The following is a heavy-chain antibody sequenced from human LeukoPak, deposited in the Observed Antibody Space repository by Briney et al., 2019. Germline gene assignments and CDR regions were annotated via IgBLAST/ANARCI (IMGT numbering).Heavy chain of an antibody. CDR3: TRGSIAYYYMDV. CDR2: IFYTGST. V-gene: IGHV4-59*01. D-gene: IGHD3-22*01. Sequence: SETLSLTCTVSGGSITSYYWSWFRQPPGKGLEFIGYIFYTGSTNYNPSLKSRVTISVDTSKNQFSLKLSSVTAADTAVYYCTRGSIAYYYMDVWGKGTTVTISS. J-gene: IGHJ6*03. CDR1: GGSITSYY.